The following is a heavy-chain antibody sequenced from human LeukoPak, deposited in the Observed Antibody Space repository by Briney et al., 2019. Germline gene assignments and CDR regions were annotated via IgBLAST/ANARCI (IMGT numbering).Heavy chain of an antibody. J-gene: IGHJ5*02. V-gene: IGHV4-38-2*01. D-gene: IGHD3-10*01. Sequence: SETLSLTCAVSGYSISSGYYWGWIRQPPGKGLEWIGSIYHSGSTYYNPSLKSRVTISVDTSKNQFSLKLSSVTAADTAVYYCARLWFGELRWFDPWGQGTLVTVSS. CDR1: GYSISSGYY. CDR3: ARLWFGELRWFDP. CDR2: IYHSGST.